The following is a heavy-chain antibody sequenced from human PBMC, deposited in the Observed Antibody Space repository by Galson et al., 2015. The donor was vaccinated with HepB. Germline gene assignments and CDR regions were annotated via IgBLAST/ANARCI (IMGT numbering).Heavy chain of an antibody. D-gene: IGHD6-19*01. CDR1: GDSVSSKSVA. Sequence: CAISGDSVSSKSVAWNWVGQSPSRGLEWLGRTYLRSRWSSEYAVSVKGRITVNADTCKNQFSLQLSSVTPEDTAVYYCARDLADGMDVWGQGTTVTVSS. J-gene: IGHJ6*02. CDR2: TYLRSRWSS. CDR3: ARDLADGMDV. V-gene: IGHV6-1*01.